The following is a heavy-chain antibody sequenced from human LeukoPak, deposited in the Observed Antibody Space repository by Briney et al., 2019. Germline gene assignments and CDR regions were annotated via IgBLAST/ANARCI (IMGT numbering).Heavy chain of an antibody. D-gene: IGHD3-10*01. Sequence: GASVKVSCKASGYTFSSYGISWVRQAPGQGLEWVGWIRGDNGNTNYAQKLQGRVAMTTDTSTSTAYMELRSLRSDDTAVYYCARDRGRGDLTAWGQGTLVTVSS. J-gene: IGHJ5*02. CDR2: IRGDNGNT. CDR3: ARDRGRGDLTA. V-gene: IGHV1-18*01. CDR1: GYTFSSYG.